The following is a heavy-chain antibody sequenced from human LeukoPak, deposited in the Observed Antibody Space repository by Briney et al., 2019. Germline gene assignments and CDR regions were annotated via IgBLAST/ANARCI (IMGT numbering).Heavy chain of an antibody. CDR3: ARGTWFGELPRGSYGMDV. J-gene: IGHJ6*02. V-gene: IGHV3-23*01. CDR1: GFTFSNYA. Sequence: GGSLRLSCAASGFTFSNYAMSWVRQAPGKGLEWVSAISASGGSTYYADSVKGRFTISRDNSKNTLYLQTNSLRAEDTAVYYCARGTWFGELPRGSYGMDVWGQGTTVTVSS. D-gene: IGHD3-10*01. CDR2: ISASGGST.